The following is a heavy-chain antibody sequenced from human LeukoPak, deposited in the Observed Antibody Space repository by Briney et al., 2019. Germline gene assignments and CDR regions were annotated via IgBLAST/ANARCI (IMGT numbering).Heavy chain of an antibody. Sequence: SETLSLTCSVSGGSISSYYWNWIRQPPGKGLEWIGYIYYSGSTNYNPSLKSRVTISVDTSKNQFSLKLSSVTAADTAVYYCARETSQKGAHYMDVWGKGTTVTISS. J-gene: IGHJ6*03. V-gene: IGHV4-59*12. CDR2: IYYSGST. CDR3: ARETSQKGAHYMDV. CDR1: GGSISSYY. D-gene: IGHD3-16*01.